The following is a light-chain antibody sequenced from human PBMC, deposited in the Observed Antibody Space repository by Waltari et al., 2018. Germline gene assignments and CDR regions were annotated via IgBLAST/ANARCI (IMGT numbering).Light chain of an antibody. CDR3: QQYYDTPLA. Sequence: DIVMTQSPDSLAVSLGERATINCKSSQSVLYSSNNKNYLAWYQQKPGQSPKLLIYWASTRESGVPDRFSGSGSGTDFTLTISSLQAEDVAVYYCQQYYDTPLALGGGTKVEIK. CDR1: QSVLYSSNNKNY. V-gene: IGKV4-1*01. J-gene: IGKJ4*01. CDR2: WAS.